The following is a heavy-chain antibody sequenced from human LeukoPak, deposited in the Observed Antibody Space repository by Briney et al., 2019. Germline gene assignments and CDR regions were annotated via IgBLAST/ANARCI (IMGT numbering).Heavy chain of an antibody. J-gene: IGHJ4*02. D-gene: IGHD3-22*01. CDR1: GYTFTGYY. V-gene: IGHV1-2*02. Sequence: ASVKVSCKASGYTFTGYYMHWVRQAPGQGLEWMGWINPNSGGTNYAQKFQGRVTMTRDTSISTAYMELSSLRSEDTAVYYCARDGIGHYDSSGYVADYWGQGTLVTVSS. CDR2: INPNSGGT. CDR3: ARDGIGHYDSSGYVADY.